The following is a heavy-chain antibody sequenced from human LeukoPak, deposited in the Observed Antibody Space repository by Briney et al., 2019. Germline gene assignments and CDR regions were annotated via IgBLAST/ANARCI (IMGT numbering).Heavy chain of an antibody. D-gene: IGHD5-24*01. J-gene: IGHJ4*02. CDR2: IIPILGIV. V-gene: IGHV1-69*04. Sequence: GASVKVSCKASGGTFNTYAISWVRQAPGQGLEWMGRIIPILGIVNYAQKFQGRVTITADKSTSTAYMDLSSLRSEDTAVYYCATGRDGYPEAFDYWGQGTQVTVSS. CDR1: GGTFNTYA. CDR3: ATGRDGYPEAFDY.